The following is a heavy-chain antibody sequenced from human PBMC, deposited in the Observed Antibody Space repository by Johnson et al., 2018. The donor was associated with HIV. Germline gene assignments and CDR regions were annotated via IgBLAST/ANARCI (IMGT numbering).Heavy chain of an antibody. CDR1: GFTVSSNY. D-gene: IGHD6-13*01. J-gene: IGHJ3*02. V-gene: IGHV3-66*01. Sequence: VQLVESGGGVVQPGGSLRLSCAASGFTVSSNYMSWVRQAPGKGLESVSVVYSGGTTHYADSVKGRSTISRDNSKNSLYLQMNSLRAEDTAVYYCARDGTSRGGAFDIWGQGTMVTVSS. CDR2: VYSGGTT. CDR3: ARDGTSRGGAFDI.